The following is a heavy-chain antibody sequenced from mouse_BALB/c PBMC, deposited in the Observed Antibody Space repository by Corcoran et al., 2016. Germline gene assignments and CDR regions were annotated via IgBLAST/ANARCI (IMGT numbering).Heavy chain of an antibody. D-gene: IGHD2-4*01. CDR3: ARGGITPFAY. V-gene: IGHV9-1*02. CDR1: GYTFTNYG. J-gene: IGHJ3*01. Sequence: QIQLVQSGPELKKPGETVKSSCKASGYTFTNYGMNWVKQAPGKGLKWMGWINTYTGEPTYADDFKGRFAFSLETSASTAYLQINNLKNEDMATYFCARGGITPFAYWGQGTLVTVSA. CDR2: INTYTGEP.